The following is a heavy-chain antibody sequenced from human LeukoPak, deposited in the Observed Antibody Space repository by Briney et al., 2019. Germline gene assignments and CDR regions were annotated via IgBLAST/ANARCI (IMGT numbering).Heavy chain of an antibody. V-gene: IGHV3-30*04. Sequence: GGSLRLSCATSSFTFSTYAMHWVRQAPGKGLEWVALISYDGSNKYYADSVKGRFTISRDNSNNTLYLQMHSLRAEDTAVYYCAREPPYYYYSGTVYGPDYWGQGTLVTVSS. CDR3: AREPPYYYYSGTVYGPDY. J-gene: IGHJ4*02. CDR1: SFTFSTYA. CDR2: ISYDGSNK. D-gene: IGHD3-10*01.